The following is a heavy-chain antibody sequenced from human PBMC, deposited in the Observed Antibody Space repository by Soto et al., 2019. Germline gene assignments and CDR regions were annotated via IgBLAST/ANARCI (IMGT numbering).Heavy chain of an antibody. CDR1: GFTFSSYA. J-gene: IGHJ4*02. V-gene: IGHV3-23*01. CDR3: ERRGGGSYYDY. D-gene: IGHD1-26*01. Sequence: EVQLLESGGGLVQPGGSLRLSCAASGFTFSSYAMRWVRQAPVKGLEWVSAISGSGGSTYYADSVKGRFTISRDNSKNTLYLQMNSMRAEDTAVYYCERRGGGSYYDYWGQGTLVTVSS. CDR2: ISGSGGST.